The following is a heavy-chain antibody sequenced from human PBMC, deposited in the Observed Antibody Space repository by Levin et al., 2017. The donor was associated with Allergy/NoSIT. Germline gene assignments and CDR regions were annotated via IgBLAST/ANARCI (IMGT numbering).Heavy chain of an antibody. CDR2: ISYDENNK. CDR1: GFTFSNFG. Sequence: GESLKISCAASGFTFSNFGMYWVRQAPGKGLEWVAVISYDENNKYYADSVKGRFTISRDTSKSTLYLQMNSLIAEDTAVYYCAKGEYSPAPWGQGTLVTVSS. J-gene: IGHJ5*02. CDR3: AKGEYSPAP. V-gene: IGHV3-30*18. D-gene: IGHD2-15*01.